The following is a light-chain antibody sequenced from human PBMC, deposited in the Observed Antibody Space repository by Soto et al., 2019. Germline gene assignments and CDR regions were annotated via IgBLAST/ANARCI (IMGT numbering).Light chain of an antibody. CDR2: LGS. CDR1: QSLLHSNGYSY. J-gene: IGKJ1*01. Sequence: DIVMTQSPLSLPVTPGEPPSISCRSSQSLLHSNGYSYLDWYLQKPGQSPQLLIYLGSYRASGVPDRFSGSASGTDFTLKISRVEAEDVGVYYCMQALQTWTFGQGTKVEIK. V-gene: IGKV2-28*01. CDR3: MQALQTWT.